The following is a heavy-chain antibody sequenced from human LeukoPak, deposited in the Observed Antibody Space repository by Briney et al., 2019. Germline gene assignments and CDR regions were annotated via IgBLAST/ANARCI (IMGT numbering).Heavy chain of an antibody. D-gene: IGHD4-11*01. CDR1: GGTFSSYA. J-gene: IGHJ4*02. CDR3: ARDRLMTTFQYFDY. CDR2: IIPIFGTA. Sequence: SVKVSCKASGGTFSSYAISWVRQAPGQGLEWMGGIIPIFGTANYAQKFQGRVTITADESTSTDYMELSSLRSEDTAVYYCARDRLMTTFQYFDYWGQGTLVTVSS. V-gene: IGHV1-69*01.